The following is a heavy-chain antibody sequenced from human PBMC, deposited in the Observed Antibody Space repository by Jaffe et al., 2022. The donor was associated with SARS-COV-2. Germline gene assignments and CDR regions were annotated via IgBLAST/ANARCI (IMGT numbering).Heavy chain of an antibody. J-gene: IGHJ6*02. D-gene: IGHD6-6*01. V-gene: IGHV4-61*02. Sequence: QVQLQESGPGLVKPSQTLSLTCTVSGGSISSGSYYWSWIRQPAGKGLEWIGRIYTSGSTNYNPSLKSRVTISVDTSKNQFSLKLSSVTAADTAVYYCAREEYMAARPGRGDYYYGMDVWGQGTTVTVSS. CDR2: IYTSGST. CDR3: AREEYMAARPGRGDYYYGMDV. CDR1: GGSISSGSYY.